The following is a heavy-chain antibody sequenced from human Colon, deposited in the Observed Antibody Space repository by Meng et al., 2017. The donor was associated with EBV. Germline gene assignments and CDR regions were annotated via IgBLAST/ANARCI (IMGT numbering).Heavy chain of an antibody. CDR3: ARVSSGWDYFDY. CDR2: IYYSGST. Sequence: QVARRGSGPGLVKPSQTLSLTCTVSGGSVSSGGYYWTWIRQHPGKGLEWFGHIYYSGSTFYNPSLKRRVIISIDTSKNQFSLNLRSVTAADTAVYYCARVSSGWDYFDYWGQGTLVTVSS. J-gene: IGHJ4*02. D-gene: IGHD6-19*01. V-gene: IGHV4-31*03. CDR1: GGSVSSGGYY.